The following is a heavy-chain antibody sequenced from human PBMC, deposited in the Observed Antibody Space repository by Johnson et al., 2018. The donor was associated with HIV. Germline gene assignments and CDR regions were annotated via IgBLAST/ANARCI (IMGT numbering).Heavy chain of an antibody. D-gene: IGHD6-13*01. V-gene: IGHV3-30*03. CDR3: AISPEYSSSWFGAFDI. CDR1: GFTFSSYD. J-gene: IGHJ3*02. CDR2: ISYDGSNK. Sequence: QMQLVESGGGVVQPGRSLRLSCAASGFTFSSYDMHWVRQAPGKGLEWVAVISYDGSNKYYADSVKGRFTISRDNSKNTLYLQMNSLRVEDTAVYYCAISPEYSSSWFGAFDIWGQGTMVTVSS.